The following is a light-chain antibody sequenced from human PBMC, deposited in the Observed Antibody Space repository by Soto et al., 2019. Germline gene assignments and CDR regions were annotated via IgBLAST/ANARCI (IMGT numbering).Light chain of an antibody. CDR1: QTISSSS. J-gene: IGKJ2*01. Sequence: EIVLTQSPGTLSLSPGVRATLSCRASQTISSSSLAWYQQKPGQAPRLLIFGASSRATGIPDRFSGSGSGTDFTLTISRLEPEDFAVYYCQQYDTSPVTFGQGTKLEI. V-gene: IGKV3-20*01. CDR2: GAS. CDR3: QQYDTSPVT.